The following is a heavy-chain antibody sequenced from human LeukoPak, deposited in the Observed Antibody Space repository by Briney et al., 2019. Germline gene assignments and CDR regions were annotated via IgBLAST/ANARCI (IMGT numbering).Heavy chain of an antibody. CDR3: AKYGDYVLAFDI. J-gene: IGHJ3*02. CDR1: GFTFSSYA. CDR2: ISGSGGST. Sequence: GGSLRLSCAASGFTFSSYAMSWVRQAPGKGLEWVSAISGSGGSTYYADSVKGRFTISRDNSKNTLYLRMNSLRAEDTAVYYCAKYGDYVLAFDIWGQGTMVTVSS. D-gene: IGHD4-17*01. V-gene: IGHV3-23*01.